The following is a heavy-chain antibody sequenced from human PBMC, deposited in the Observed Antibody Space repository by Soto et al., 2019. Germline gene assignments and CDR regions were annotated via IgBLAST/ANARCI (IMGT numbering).Heavy chain of an antibody. CDR2: IDPRSGGT. J-gene: IGHJ4*02. CDR1: GYPFTTYY. CDR3: ATDDYGIFPY. V-gene: IGHV1-2*02. D-gene: IGHD3-10*01. Sequence: DSVKVSCKVSGYPFTTYYIHWVRQAPGQGLEWMGWIDPRSGGTVYEQKFQGRVTMTRDTSISTVYMDLSGLTSDDTALYYCATDDYGIFPYWGQGSLVTVYS.